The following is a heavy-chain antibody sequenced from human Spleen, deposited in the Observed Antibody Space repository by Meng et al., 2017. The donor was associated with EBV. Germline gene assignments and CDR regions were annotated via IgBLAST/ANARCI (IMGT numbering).Heavy chain of an antibody. V-gene: IGHV1-2*04. CDR2: INPNSGDT. Sequence: QVQLVQSGAEVKKPGASVKVSCKASGYTFTGYYMHWVRQAPGQGLEWMGWINPNSGDTNYAQKFQGWVTMTRDTSISTAYMELSRLRSDDTAVYYCARVSGSGWPRDDYWGQGTLVTVSS. CDR1: GYTFTGYY. D-gene: IGHD6-19*01. CDR3: ARVSGSGWPRDDY. J-gene: IGHJ4*02.